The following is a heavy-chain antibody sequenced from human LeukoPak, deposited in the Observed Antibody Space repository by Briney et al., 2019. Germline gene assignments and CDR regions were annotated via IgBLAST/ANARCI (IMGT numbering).Heavy chain of an antibody. CDR2: ITNSGRST. J-gene: IGHJ4*02. V-gene: IGHV3-11*04. D-gene: IGHD1-26*01. CDR3: AREASGNYYVFDS. CDR1: GFSFSNYF. Sequence: PGGSLRLSCEASGFSFSNYFISWIRQAPGKGLEWVLYITNSGRSTNYADAVKGRFTISRDNTKKSVYLEMTDLRPEDTAVYYCAREASGNYYVFDSWGQGTLVTVSS.